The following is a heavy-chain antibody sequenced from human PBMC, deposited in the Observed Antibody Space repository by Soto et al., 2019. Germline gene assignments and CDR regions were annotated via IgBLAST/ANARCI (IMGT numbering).Heavy chain of an antibody. CDR1: RFIFSGSA. J-gene: IGHJ4*02. Sequence: EVQLVESGGGLVQPGGSLKLSCAASRFIFSGSAMEWVRQASGKGVEWVGRIRSKANSYATAYAVSVKGRFTISRDDSRNTAYLQMNSLKTEDTAVYYCARGVYDFWSGHPKGLDYWGQGTVVTVSS. CDR2: IRSKANSYAT. V-gene: IGHV3-73*02. D-gene: IGHD3-3*01. CDR3: ARGVYDFWSGHPKGLDY.